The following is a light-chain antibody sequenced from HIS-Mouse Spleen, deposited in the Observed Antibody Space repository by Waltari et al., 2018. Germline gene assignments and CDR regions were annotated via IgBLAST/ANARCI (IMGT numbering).Light chain of an antibody. J-gene: IGLJ3*02. CDR1: SSDVGGYNY. CDR2: DVS. V-gene: IGLV2-11*01. CDR3: CSYAGSYTWV. Sequence: QSALTQPRSVSGSPGQSVTISCTGTSSDVGGYNYVSWYQQHPGKAPKLMMYDVSKRPAGVPGRFSGSKSGNTASLTISGLQAEDEADYYCCSYAGSYTWVFGGGTKLTVL.